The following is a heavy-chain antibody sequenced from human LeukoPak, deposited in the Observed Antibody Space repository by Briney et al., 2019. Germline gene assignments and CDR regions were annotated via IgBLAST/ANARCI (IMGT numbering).Heavy chain of an antibody. D-gene: IGHD2-21*01. CDR3: ARDVEIVSYYGMDV. J-gene: IGHJ6*02. CDR2: IIPILGIA. V-gene: IGHV1-69*04. CDR1: GGTFSSYA. Sequence: SVKVSCKASGGTFSSYAISWVRQAPGQGLEWMGRIIPILGIANYAQKFQGRVTITADKSTSTAYMELSSLRSEDTAVYYCARDVEIVSYYGMDVWGQGTTVTVSS.